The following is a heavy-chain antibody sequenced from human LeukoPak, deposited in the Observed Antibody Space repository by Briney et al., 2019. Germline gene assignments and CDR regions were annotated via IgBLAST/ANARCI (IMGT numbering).Heavy chain of an antibody. CDR3: AKDGAWFGELYKRYYGMDV. CDR2: ISYDGSNK. CDR1: GFTFSSYG. V-gene: IGHV3-30*18. Sequence: GRSLRLSCAASGFTFSSYGMHWVRQAPGKGLEWVAVISYDGSNKYYADSVKGRFTISRDNPKNTLYLQMNSLRAEDTAVYYCAKDGAWFGELYKRYYGMDVWGKGTTVTVSS. D-gene: IGHD3-10*01. J-gene: IGHJ6*04.